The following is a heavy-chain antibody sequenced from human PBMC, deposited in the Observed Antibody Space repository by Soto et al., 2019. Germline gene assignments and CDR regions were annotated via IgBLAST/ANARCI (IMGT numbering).Heavy chain of an antibody. D-gene: IGHD3-22*01. V-gene: IGHV3-11*01. Sequence: QVHLMESGGGLVKPGGSLRLSCAASGFAFSAYYMSWIRQAPGKGLEWLSYISESGTTIYYADSVKGRFTISRDNAKNSLYLQMNSLRVEDTAVYYCTRIDYDTSGYTDYWGQGTLVTVSS. CDR3: TRIDYDTSGYTDY. J-gene: IGHJ4*02. CDR2: ISESGTTI. CDR1: GFAFSAYY.